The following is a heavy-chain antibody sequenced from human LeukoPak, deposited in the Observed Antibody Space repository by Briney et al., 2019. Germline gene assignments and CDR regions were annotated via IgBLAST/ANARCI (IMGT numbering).Heavy chain of an antibody. CDR3: AKEGRSLQTY. CDR2: IKEDGTET. D-gene: IGHD5-24*01. V-gene: IGHV3-7*03. Sequence: GGSLRLSCAASGFMFSSNWMSWVRLAPGKGLEWVANIKEDGTETYYVDSVKGRFTISRDNAKNSLYLQMNSLRVVDTAVYYCAKEGRSLQTYWGQGTLVTVSS. CDR1: GFMFSSNW. J-gene: IGHJ4*02.